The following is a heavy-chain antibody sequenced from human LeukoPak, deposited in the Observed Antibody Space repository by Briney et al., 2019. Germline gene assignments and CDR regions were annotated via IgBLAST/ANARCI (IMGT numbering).Heavy chain of an antibody. J-gene: IGHJ5*02. CDR2: IYYSGST. Sequence: SETPSLTCTVSGGSISSSSYYWGWIRQPPGKGLEWIGSIYYSGSTYYNPSLKSRVTISVDTSKNQFSLKLSSVTAADTAVYYCARPPVTTVSWFDPWGQGTLVAVSS. D-gene: IGHD4-17*01. CDR1: GGSISSSSYY. V-gene: IGHV4-39*01. CDR3: ARPPVTTVSWFDP.